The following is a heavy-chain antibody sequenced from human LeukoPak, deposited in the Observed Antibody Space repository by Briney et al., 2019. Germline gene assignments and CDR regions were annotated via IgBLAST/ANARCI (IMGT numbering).Heavy chain of an antibody. D-gene: IGHD2-8*01. CDR2: INHSGST. J-gene: IGHJ4*02. CDR3: ASRRLYGRHLLNGPFDY. CDR1: GGSFSGYY. V-gene: IGHV4-34*01. Sequence: PSETLSLTGAVYGGSFSGYYWSWIRQPPGKGLEWIGEINHSGSTIYNPSLKSRVTISVDTSKNQFSLKLSSVTAADTAVYYCASRRLYGRHLLNGPFDYWGQGTLVTVSS.